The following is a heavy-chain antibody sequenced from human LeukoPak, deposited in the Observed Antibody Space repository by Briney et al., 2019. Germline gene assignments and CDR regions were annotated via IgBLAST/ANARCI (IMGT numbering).Heavy chain of an antibody. CDR1: GYTFTSYD. CDR3: ARRSSSWTKFPFDY. D-gene: IGHD6-13*01. V-gene: IGHV1-8*01. J-gene: IGHJ4*02. Sequence: GASVKVSCKASGYTFTSYDINWVRQATGQGLEWMGWMNPNSGNTGYAQKFQGGVTMTRNTSISTAYMELSSLRSEDTAVYYCARRSSSWTKFPFDYWGQGTLVTVSS. CDR2: MNPNSGNT.